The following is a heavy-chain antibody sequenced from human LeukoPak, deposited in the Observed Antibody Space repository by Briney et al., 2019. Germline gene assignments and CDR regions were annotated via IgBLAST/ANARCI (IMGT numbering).Heavy chain of an antibody. J-gene: IGHJ4*02. CDR1: GYTFTGYY. Sequence: GASVKVSCKASGYTFTGYYMHWVRQAPGQGLEWMGRINPSGGSTSYAQKFQGRVTMTRDTSTSTVYMELSSLRSEDTAVYYCARATPSRYFDYWGQGTLVTVSS. CDR2: INPSGGST. CDR3: ARATPSRYFDY. D-gene: IGHD2-15*01. V-gene: IGHV1-46*01.